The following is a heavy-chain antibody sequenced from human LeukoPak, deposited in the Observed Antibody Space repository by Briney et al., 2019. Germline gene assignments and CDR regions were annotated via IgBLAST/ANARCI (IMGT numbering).Heavy chain of an antibody. Sequence: GGSLRLSCTASEFTTHYWLNWVRQAPGKGLEWVSAISGSGGSAYYADSVKGRFTISRDNSKNTLYLQMNSLRAEDTAVYYCAKDPRDGSGLGYWGQGTLVTVSS. CDR3: AKDPRDGSGLGY. CDR1: EFTTHYW. CDR2: ISGSGGSA. D-gene: IGHD5-24*01. V-gene: IGHV3-23*01. J-gene: IGHJ4*02.